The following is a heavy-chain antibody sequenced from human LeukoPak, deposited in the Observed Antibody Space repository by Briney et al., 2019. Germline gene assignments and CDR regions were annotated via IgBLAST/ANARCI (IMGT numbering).Heavy chain of an antibody. CDR1: GFTFSSYG. CDR2: IHFDGSNQ. CDR3: AKARVRAIRDIDY. J-gene: IGHJ4*02. Sequence: GGSLRLSCAASGFTFSSYGIHWVRQAPGKGVEGVAFIHFDGSNQYYGDSVKGGLTILRDNSKNTLYLQMNTLRAEDTAVYFCAKARVRAIRDIDYWGQGTLVTVSS. D-gene: IGHD2-21*01. V-gene: IGHV3-30*02.